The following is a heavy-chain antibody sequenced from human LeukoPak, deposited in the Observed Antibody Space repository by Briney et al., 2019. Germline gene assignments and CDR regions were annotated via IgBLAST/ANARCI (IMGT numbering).Heavy chain of an antibody. V-gene: IGHV3-30*02. J-gene: IGHJ4*02. CDR2: IRYDGRNK. CDR1: GFTFSSYA. CDR3: AREKSL. Sequence: GGSLRLSCAASGFTFSSYAMHWVRQAPGKGLEWVAFIRYDGRNKYYADSVKGRFTISRDNSKNTLYLQMNSLRTEDTSVYYCAREKSLWGQGTLVTVSS.